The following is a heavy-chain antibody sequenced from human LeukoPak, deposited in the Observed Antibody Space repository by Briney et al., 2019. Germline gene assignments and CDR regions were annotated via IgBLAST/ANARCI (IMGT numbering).Heavy chain of an antibody. CDR2: ISAYNGNT. D-gene: IGHD4-17*01. CDR1: GYTFTTYG. CDR3: ARGHGDYESNWFDP. Sequence: GASVKVSCKASGYTFTTYGMNWVRQAPGQGLEWMGWISAYNGNTNYAQKLQGRVTMTTDTSTSTAYMELRSLRSDDTAVYYCARGHGDYESNWFDPWGQGTLVTVSS. J-gene: IGHJ5*02. V-gene: IGHV1-18*01.